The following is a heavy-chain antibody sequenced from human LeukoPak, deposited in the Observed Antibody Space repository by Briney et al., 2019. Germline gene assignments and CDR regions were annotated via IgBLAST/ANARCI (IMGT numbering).Heavy chain of an antibody. J-gene: IGHJ6*03. CDR1: GGSISSYY. Sequence: SETLSLTCTVSGGSISSYYWSWIRQPPGKGLEWIGYIYYSGSTNYNPSLKSRVTISVDTSKNQFSLKLSSVTAADTAVYYCARVIIVLMVYAIVGDFYYYMDVWGKGTTVTVSS. V-gene: IGHV4-59*01. D-gene: IGHD2-8*01. CDR3: ARVIIVLMVYAIVGDFYYYMDV. CDR2: IYYSGST.